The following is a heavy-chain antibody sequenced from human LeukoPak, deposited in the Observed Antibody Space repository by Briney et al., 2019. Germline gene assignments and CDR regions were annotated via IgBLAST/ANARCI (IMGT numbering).Heavy chain of an antibody. CDR1: GFTVSSNY. D-gene: IGHD6-19*01. J-gene: IGHJ6*03. V-gene: IGHV3-53*01. CDR2: IYSGGST. CDR3: ARDQYSSGYYYYYYMDV. Sequence: AGGSLRLSCAASGFTVSSNYMNWVRQAPGKGLEWVSVIYSGGSTYYADSVKGRFTISRDNSKNTLYLQMNSLRAEDTAVYYCARDQYSSGYYYYYYMDVWGKGTTVTISS.